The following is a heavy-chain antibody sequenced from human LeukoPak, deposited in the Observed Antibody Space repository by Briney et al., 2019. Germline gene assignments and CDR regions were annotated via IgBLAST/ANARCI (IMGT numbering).Heavy chain of an antibody. J-gene: IGHJ4*02. D-gene: IGHD3-22*01. CDR3: ARDLSRYYDSSGTDY. CDR2: ISAYNGNT. Sequence: GASVKVSCKASGYTFTSYGISWVRQAPGQGLEWMGWISAYNGNTNYAQKLQGRVTMTTDTSTSTAYMKLRSLRSDDTAVYYCARDLSRYYDSSGTDYWGQGTLVTVSS. CDR1: GYTFTSYG. V-gene: IGHV1-18*01.